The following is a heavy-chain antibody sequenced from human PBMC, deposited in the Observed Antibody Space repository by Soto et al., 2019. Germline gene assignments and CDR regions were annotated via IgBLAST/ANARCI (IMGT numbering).Heavy chain of an antibody. Sequence: GGSLRLSCAASGFTFSSYAMSWVRQAPGMGLEWVSSINIGGSSYYADSVKGRFTISRDNSKNTLYLRMNSLRAEDAAIYYCATPYDRSGYYGLEFWAHGTPVT. CDR2: INIGGSS. V-gene: IGHV3-23*01. CDR3: ATPYDRSGYYGLEF. J-gene: IGHJ4*01. CDR1: GFTFSSYA. D-gene: IGHD3-22*01.